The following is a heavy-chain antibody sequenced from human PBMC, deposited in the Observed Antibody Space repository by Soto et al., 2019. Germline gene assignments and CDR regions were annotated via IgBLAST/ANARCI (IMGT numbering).Heavy chain of an antibody. D-gene: IGHD3-10*01. CDR3: ARVFGVTMVRGVIGGAFDY. Sequence: PSETLSLTCAVSGGSISSGGYSWSWIRQPPGKGLEWIGYIYHSGNTYYNPSLKSRVTISVDTSKNQFSLKLSSVTAADTAVYYCARVFGVTMVRGVIGGAFDYWGQGTLVTVSS. J-gene: IGHJ4*02. CDR2: IYHSGNT. CDR1: GGSISSGGYS. V-gene: IGHV4-30-2*01.